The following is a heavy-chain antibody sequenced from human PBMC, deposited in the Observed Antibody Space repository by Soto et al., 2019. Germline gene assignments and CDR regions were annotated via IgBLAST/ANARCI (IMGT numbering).Heavy chain of an antibody. CDR2: ISYDGSNK. V-gene: IGHV3-30-3*01. D-gene: IGHD3-22*01. Sequence: GGSLRLSCAASGFTFSSYAMHWVRQAPGKGLEWVAVISYDGSNKYYADSVKGRFTISRDNSKNTLYLQMNSLRAEDTAVYYCARVQWDYYDSYGMDVWGQGTAVTVSS. CDR1: GFTFSSYA. J-gene: IGHJ6*02. CDR3: ARVQWDYYDSYGMDV.